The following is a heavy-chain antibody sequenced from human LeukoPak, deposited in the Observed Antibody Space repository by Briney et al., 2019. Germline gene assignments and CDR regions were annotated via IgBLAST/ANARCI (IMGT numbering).Heavy chain of an antibody. J-gene: IGHJ4*02. Sequence: PGGSLRLSCAASGFTFSNYAMSWVRQAPGKGLEWVSGISARGGSTYYADAVKGRFTISKDNSKSTLFLQMNSLRADDTAVYYCAKPSSAATPGYWGQGTLVTVSS. D-gene: IGHD2-15*01. CDR3: AKPSSAATPGY. V-gene: IGHV3-23*01. CDR1: GFTFSNYA. CDR2: ISARGGST.